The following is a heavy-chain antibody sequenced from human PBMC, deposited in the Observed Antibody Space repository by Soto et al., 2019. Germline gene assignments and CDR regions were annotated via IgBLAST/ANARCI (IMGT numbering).Heavy chain of an antibody. D-gene: IGHD5-12*01. J-gene: IGHJ4*02. CDR2: ICYSGST. CDR1: GDSLSSADYC. V-gene: IGHV4-30-4*01. CDR3: AREESGLFDY. Sequence: QVQLQESGPGLVKPSQTLSLTCTVSGDSLSSADYCWSWIRQAPGKGLEWIGYICYSGSTYHNPSLKSRTSMAVDTSKQQFSLQLTSVTAADTAVYYCAREESGLFDYWGQGRLVTVSS.